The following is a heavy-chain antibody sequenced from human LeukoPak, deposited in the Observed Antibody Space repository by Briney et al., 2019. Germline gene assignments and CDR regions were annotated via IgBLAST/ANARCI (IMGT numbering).Heavy chain of an antibody. CDR3: AKDSVAATEGYAFDI. CDR1: GFTFSSYA. Sequence: PGGSLRLSCAASGFTFSSYAMHWVRQAPGKGLEWVAVISYDGSNKYYADSVKGRFTISRDNSKNTLYLQMNSLRAEDTAVYYCAKDSVAATEGYAFDIWGQGTMVTVSS. J-gene: IGHJ3*02. D-gene: IGHD2-15*01. V-gene: IGHV3-30-3*01. CDR2: ISYDGSNK.